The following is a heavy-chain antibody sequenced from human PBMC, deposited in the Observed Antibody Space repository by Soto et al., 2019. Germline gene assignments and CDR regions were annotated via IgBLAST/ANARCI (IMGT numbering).Heavy chain of an antibody. CDR3: ARGDSTDCSNGVCSFFYNHDMEV. J-gene: IGHJ6*02. V-gene: IGHV1-2*04. CDR1: GYSFTDYH. CDR2: INPKSGGT. D-gene: IGHD2-8*01. Sequence: GASVKVSCKASGYSFTDYHIHWVRQAPGQGLEWLGRINPKSGGTSTAQKFQGWVTMTTDTSISTASMELTRLTSDDTAIYYCARGDSTDCSNGVCSFFYNHDMEVSGQGTTVTV.